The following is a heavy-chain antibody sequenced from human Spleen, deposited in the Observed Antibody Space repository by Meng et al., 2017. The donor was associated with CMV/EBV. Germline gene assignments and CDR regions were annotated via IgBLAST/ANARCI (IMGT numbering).Heavy chain of an antibody. CDR2: IYHSGST. CDR1: SYSISSGYN. Sequence: SETLSFTCTVSSYSISSGYNWGWIRQPPGKGLEWIGSIYHSGSTYYNPSLKSRVTISLDTSKNQFSLKLSSVTAADAAVYYCAKDNRDLHYQLPPWHFYGVDVWGQGTTVTVSS. CDR3: AKDNRDLHYQLPPWHFYGVDV. D-gene: IGHD2-2*01. J-gene: IGHJ6*02. V-gene: IGHV4-38-2*02.